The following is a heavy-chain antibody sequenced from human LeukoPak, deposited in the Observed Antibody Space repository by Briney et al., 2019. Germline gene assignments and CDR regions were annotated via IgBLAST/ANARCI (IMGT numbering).Heavy chain of an antibody. Sequence: ASVKVSCKASGYTFTSYYMHWVRQAPGQGLEWMGIISPSGGSTSYAQKFQGRVTMTRDTSTSTVYMELSSLRSEDTAVYYCARGAGITIFGVVIILRAFDIWGQGTMVTVSS. V-gene: IGHV1-46*01. CDR3: ARGAGITIFGVVIILRAFDI. CDR1: GYTFTSYY. D-gene: IGHD3-3*01. J-gene: IGHJ3*02. CDR2: ISPSGGST.